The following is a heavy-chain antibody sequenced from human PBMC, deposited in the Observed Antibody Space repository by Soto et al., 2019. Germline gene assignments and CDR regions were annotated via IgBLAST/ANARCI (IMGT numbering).Heavy chain of an antibody. CDR3: ARERNGFHAFDI. J-gene: IGHJ3*02. CDR1: GFTFSSYG. D-gene: IGHD1-1*01. CDR2: IWYDGSNK. V-gene: IGHV3-33*01. Sequence: PGGSLRLSCAASGFTFSSYGMHWVRQAPGKGLEWVAVIWYDGSNKYYADSVKGRFTISRDNSKNTLYLQMNSLRAEDTAVYYCARERNGFHAFDIWGQGTMVTVSS.